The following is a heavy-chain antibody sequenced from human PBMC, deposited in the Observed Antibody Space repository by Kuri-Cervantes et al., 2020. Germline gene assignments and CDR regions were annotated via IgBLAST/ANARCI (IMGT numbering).Heavy chain of an antibody. J-gene: IGHJ4*02. V-gene: IGHV3-74*01. Sequence: LSLTCAASGFTFSSYWMHWVRQAPGKGLVWVSRINSDGSSTSYADSVKGRFTISRDNAKNSLYLQMNSLRAEDTAVYYCARNGAPYDFWSGYYPPFDYWGQGTLVTVSS. CDR1: GFTFSSYW. CDR3: ARNGAPYDFWSGYYPPFDY. CDR2: INSDGSST. D-gene: IGHD3-3*01.